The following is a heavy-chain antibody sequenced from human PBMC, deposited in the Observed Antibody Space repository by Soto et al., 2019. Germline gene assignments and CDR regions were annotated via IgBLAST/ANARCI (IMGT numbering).Heavy chain of an antibody. CDR3: ARVYAYFFDY. CDR1: GGSISSYY. V-gene: IGHV4-59*01. D-gene: IGHD2-8*01. CDR2: IYYSGST. Sequence: SETLSLTCTVSGGSISSYYWSWIRQPPGKGLEWIGYIYYSGSTNYNPSLKSRVTISVDTSKNQFSLKLSSVTAADTAVYYCARVYAYFFDYWAQGTQVTVSS. J-gene: IGHJ4*02.